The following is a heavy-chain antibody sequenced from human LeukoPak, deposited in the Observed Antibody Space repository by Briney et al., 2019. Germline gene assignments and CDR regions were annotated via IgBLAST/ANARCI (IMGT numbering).Heavy chain of an antibody. J-gene: IGHJ2*01. CDR3: ARVSEERRGYSSSWPYWYFDL. V-gene: IGHV1-8*01. D-gene: IGHD6-13*01. CDR1: VYTFTSYD. Sequence: ASVKVSCKASVYTFTSYDINWVRQAPGQGLEWMGWMKPKSGNTGYAQKFQGRVTMTRNTSISTAYMELSSLRSEDTAVYYCARVSEERRGYSSSWPYWYFDLWGRGTLVTVSS. CDR2: MKPKSGNT.